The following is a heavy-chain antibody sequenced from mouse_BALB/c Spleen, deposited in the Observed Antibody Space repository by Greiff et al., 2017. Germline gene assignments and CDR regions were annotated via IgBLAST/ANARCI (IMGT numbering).Heavy chain of an antibody. CDR3: TRWSYGNYDYAMDY. V-gene: IGHV1-15*01. CDR1: GYTFTDYE. D-gene: IGHD2-1*01. Sequence: VKLMESGAELVRPGASVTLSCKASGYTFTDYEMHWVKQTPVHGLEWIGAIDPETGGTAYNQKFKGKATLTADKSSSTAYMELRSLTSEDSAVYYCTRWSYGNYDYAMDYWGQGTSVTVSS. J-gene: IGHJ4*01. CDR2: IDPETGGT.